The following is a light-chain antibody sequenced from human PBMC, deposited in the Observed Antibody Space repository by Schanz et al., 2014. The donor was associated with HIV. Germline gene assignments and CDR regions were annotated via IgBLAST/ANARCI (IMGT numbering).Light chain of an antibody. V-gene: IGLV8-61*01. CDR1: SGSVSTSYY. CDR2: STN. Sequence: QTVVTQEPSFSVSPGGTVTLTCGLSSGSVSTSYYPSWYQQTPGQAPRMLIYSTNTRSSGVPDRFSGSILGNKAALTITGAQAEDESDYYCVLYMGSGIWMFGGGTKLTVL. CDR3: VLYMGSGIWM. J-gene: IGLJ3*02.